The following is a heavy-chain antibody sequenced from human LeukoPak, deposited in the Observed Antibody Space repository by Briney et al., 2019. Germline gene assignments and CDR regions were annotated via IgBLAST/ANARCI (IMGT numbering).Heavy chain of an antibody. CDR1: GGSISSGGYY. D-gene: IGHD5-18*01. Sequence: KSSQILSLTCTVSGGSISSGGYYWSWIRQHPGKGLEWIGCMYYSGSTYYNPSLQSRVTISVDTSKNQVSLKLSFVTAADTAVYYCARTDGYNYGQNFDYWGQGTLVTVSS. V-gene: IGHV4-31*03. CDR3: ARTDGYNYGQNFDY. J-gene: IGHJ4*02. CDR2: MYYSGST.